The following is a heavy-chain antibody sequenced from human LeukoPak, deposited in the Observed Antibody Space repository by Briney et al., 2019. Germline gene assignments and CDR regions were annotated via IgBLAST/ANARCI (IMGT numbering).Heavy chain of an antibody. CDR2: ISYDGSDK. D-gene: IGHD6-19*01. CDR1: GFTFSSYA. Sequence: GRSLRLSCAASGFTFSSYAMYWVRQAPGKGLEWVAVISYDGSDKFYADSVKGRFTISRDSSKNTLYLQMNSLRPEDTAVYYCARVDWWLDFDYWGQGTLVTVSS. J-gene: IGHJ4*02. V-gene: IGHV3-30*04. CDR3: ARVDWWLDFDY.